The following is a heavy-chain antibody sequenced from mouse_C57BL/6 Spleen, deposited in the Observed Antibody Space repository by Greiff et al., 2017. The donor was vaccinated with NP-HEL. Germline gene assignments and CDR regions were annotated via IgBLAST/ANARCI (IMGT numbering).Heavy chain of an antibody. CDR1: GFNIKDDY. J-gene: IGHJ3*01. V-gene: IGHV14-4*01. CDR2: IDPENGDT. Sequence: EVKLMESGAELVRPGASVKLSCTASGFNIKDDYMHWVKQRPEQGLEWIGWIDPENGDTEYASKFQGKATITADTSSNTAYLQLSSLTSEDTAVYYCTTITTVVEGTWFAYWGQGTLVTVSA. CDR3: TTITTVVEGTWFAY. D-gene: IGHD1-1*01.